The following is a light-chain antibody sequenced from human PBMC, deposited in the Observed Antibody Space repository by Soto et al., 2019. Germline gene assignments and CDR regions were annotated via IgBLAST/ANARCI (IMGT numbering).Light chain of an antibody. V-gene: IGKV3-20*01. CDR2: GTS. J-gene: IGKJ1*01. CDR1: QRVSSSY. Sequence: EIVLTQSPGTLSLSPGETATLSCRASQRVSSSYVAWYQQKPGQAPRLLLYGTSTRATGIPDRFSGSGSGTDFTRTISRLEPEDFAVYSCQQYGISPSTFGQGTKVEVK. CDR3: QQYGISPST.